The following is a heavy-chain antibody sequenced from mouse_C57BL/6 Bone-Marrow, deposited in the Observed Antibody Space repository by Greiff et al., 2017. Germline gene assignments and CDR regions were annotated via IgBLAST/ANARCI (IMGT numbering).Heavy chain of an antibody. CDR1: GFNIKNTY. V-gene: IGHV14-3*01. CDR2: IDPANGNT. D-gene: IGHD1-1*01. Sequence: EVQLQESVAELVRPGASVKLSCTASGFNIKNTYMHWVKQRPEQGLEWIGRIDPANGNTKYAPKFQGKATITADTSSNTAYLQLSSLTSEDTAIYYCASSRLLLRKVGPWFAYWGQGTLVTVSA. CDR3: ASSRLLLRKVGPWFAY. J-gene: IGHJ3*01.